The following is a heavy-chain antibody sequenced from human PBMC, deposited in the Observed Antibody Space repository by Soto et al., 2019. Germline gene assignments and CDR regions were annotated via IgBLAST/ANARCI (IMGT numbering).Heavy chain of an antibody. CDR1: GFTFNNYA. D-gene: IGHD3-9*01. Sequence: PGGSLRLSCAASGFTFNNYAMNWVRQAPGKGLEWVSGISASGDSTYYANSVKGRFTISRDNSKNTLYLQVNSLRAEDTAVYYCAKNYDILSGYYSHVDYWGQGTLVTVSS. V-gene: IGHV3-23*01. CDR2: ISASGDST. J-gene: IGHJ4*02. CDR3: AKNYDILSGYYSHVDY.